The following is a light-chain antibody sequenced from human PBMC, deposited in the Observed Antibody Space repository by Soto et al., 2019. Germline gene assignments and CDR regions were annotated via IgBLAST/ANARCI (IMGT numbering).Light chain of an antibody. Sequence: DIHMTQSTSTLSASVGDRVPSTCRASQRISSWLAWYQQKPGKALKILIYKASSLESGVPSRFSGSGSGTEFTLTISSLQPDDFATYYCQQYNSYPSTFGQGTKLELK. CDR3: QQYNSYPST. CDR1: QRISSW. CDR2: KAS. J-gene: IGKJ2*01. V-gene: IGKV1-5*03.